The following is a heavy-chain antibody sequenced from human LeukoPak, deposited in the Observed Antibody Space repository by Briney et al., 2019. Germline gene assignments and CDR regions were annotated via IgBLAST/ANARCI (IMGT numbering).Heavy chain of an antibody. CDR3: ARDRGFSSGHGGWFDP. J-gene: IGHJ5*02. CDR1: GGSISNNY. Sequence: PSETLSLTCTVSGGSISNNYWTWIRQPAGKGLESIGPIYTSGSTHYNPSLKSRVTMSVDTSKNQFSLKLTSVTVADTALYYCARDRGFSSGHGGWFDPWGQGTLVTVSS. CDR2: IYTSGST. D-gene: IGHD6-19*01. V-gene: IGHV4-4*07.